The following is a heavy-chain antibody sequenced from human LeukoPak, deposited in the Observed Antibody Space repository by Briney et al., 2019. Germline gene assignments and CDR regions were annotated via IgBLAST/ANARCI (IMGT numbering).Heavy chain of an antibody. D-gene: IGHD2-15*01. Sequence: SETLSLTCAVYGGSFSGYYWSWIRQPPGKGLEWIGEINHSGSTNYNPSLKSRVTISVDTSKNQFSLKLSSVTAADTAVYYCARRRLRDIVVAFVPTQSVRSPFDPWGQGTLVTVSS. CDR2: INHSGST. CDR1: GGSFSGYY. CDR3: ARRRLRDIVVAFVPTQSVRSPFDP. J-gene: IGHJ5*02. V-gene: IGHV4-34*01.